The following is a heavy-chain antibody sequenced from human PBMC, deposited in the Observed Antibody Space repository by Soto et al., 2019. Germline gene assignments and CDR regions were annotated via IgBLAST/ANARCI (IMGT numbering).Heavy chain of an antibody. V-gene: IGHV4-59*01. CDR3: ARGEDAFFYYGLDV. CDR2: IYDTGISGYTPST. J-gene: IGHJ6*02. CDR1: Y. Sequence: YWSWIRRPPGKGLEWIAYIYDTGISGYTPSTSYNPSLKSRVTMSVDTSKSQFPLKLTSVTAADTAVYYCARGEDAFFYYGLDVWGQGITVTVSS.